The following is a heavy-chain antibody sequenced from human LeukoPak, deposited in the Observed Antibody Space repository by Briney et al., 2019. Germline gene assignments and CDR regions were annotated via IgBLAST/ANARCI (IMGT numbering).Heavy chain of an antibody. Sequence: ASVKVSFKVSGYTLTELSMHWVRQAPGKGLEWMGGFDPEDGETIYAQKFQGRVTMTEDTSTDTAYMELSSLRSEDTAVYYCATSLGLYCSSTSCYAGRDAFDIWGQGTMVTVSS. D-gene: IGHD2-2*01. CDR2: FDPEDGET. J-gene: IGHJ3*02. CDR3: ATSLGLYCSSTSCYAGRDAFDI. V-gene: IGHV1-24*01. CDR1: GYTLTELS.